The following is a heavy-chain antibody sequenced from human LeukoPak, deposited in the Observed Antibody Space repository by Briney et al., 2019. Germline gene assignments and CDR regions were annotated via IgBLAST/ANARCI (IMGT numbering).Heavy chain of an antibody. CDR2: NIPIFGTA. V-gene: IGHV1-69*13. D-gene: IGHD6-13*01. J-gene: IGHJ5*02. CDR1: GGTFSSYS. Sequence: SVKVSCKASGGTFSSYSISWVRQAPGQGLEWMGGNIPIFGTAKYAQKFQGRVTITADESTSTAYMELSSLRSEDTAVYYCARDARQQLANWFDPWGQGTLVTVSS. CDR3: ARDARQQLANWFDP.